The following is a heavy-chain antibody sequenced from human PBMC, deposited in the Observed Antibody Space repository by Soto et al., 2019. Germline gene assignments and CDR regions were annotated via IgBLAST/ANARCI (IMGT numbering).Heavy chain of an antibody. D-gene: IGHD6-13*01. Sequence: EVQLLESGGGLVQPGGSLRLSCAASGFTFSSYAMNWVRQAPGKGLEWVSVISGSDGSTYYADSVKGRFTISRDNSKNARNVQMNSLRAEDRAVYYCARRSSSWYFDYWGQGTLVTVSS. J-gene: IGHJ4*02. CDR2: ISGSDGST. CDR3: ARRSSSWYFDY. CDR1: GFTFSSYA. V-gene: IGHV3-23*01.